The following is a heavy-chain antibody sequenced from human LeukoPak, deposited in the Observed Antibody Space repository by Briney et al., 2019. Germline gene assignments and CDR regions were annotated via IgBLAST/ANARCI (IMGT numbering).Heavy chain of an antibody. Sequence: SETLSLTCTASGASISSYYWSWIRQPPGKGLEWIDSGSTNYNPSLKSRATISVDTSKNQFSLNLRSVTAANTAVYYWARGGNYNFDYWGQGTLVTVSS. J-gene: IGHJ4*02. CDR2: SGST. CDR3: ARGGNYNFDY. D-gene: IGHD3-16*01. V-gene: IGHV4-59*01. CDR1: GASISSYY.